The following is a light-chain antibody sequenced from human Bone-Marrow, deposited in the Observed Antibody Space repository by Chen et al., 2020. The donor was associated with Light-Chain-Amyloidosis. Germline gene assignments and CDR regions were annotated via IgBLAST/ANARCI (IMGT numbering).Light chain of an antibody. Sequence: EIVLTQSTGTLSLSPWEGANLSCRASHTISSNYLTWYQQKFGQAPRLLMYGSSSGATGITDRFTGSGSGTDFTLTINRLEPEDFAMYYCQQYGTSPLTFGGGTKVEIK. CDR2: GSS. CDR1: HTISSNY. CDR3: QQYGTSPLT. V-gene: IGKV3-20*01. J-gene: IGKJ4*01.